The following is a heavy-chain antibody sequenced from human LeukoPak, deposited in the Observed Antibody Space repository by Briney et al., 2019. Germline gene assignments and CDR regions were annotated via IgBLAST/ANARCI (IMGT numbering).Heavy chain of an antibody. J-gene: IGHJ3*02. Sequence: GGSPRLSCAASGITLSNYAMNWVRQAPGKGLQWVSVISASGGSTYYADSVKGRFTISRDNSKNTLYLQMNSLRAEDTAVYYCAKADSSGSSDVFDIWGQGTTVTVSS. CDR1: GITLSNYA. CDR3: AKADSSGSSDVFDI. CDR2: ISASGGST. V-gene: IGHV3-23*01. D-gene: IGHD3-10*01.